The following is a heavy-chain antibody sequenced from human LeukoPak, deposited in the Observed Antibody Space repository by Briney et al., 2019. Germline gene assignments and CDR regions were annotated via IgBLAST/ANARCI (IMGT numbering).Heavy chain of an antibody. CDR1: GFTFSHYW. CDR2: VNNDGSST. CDR3: AKHDYGDYGRLRSGKYFDY. Sequence: GGSLRLSCAASGFTFSHYWMHWVRQVPGKGLVWVSHVNNDGSSTTYADSVKGRFTISRDNAKNTLYLQMNSLRAEDTAVYYCAKHDYGDYGRLRSGKYFDYWGQGTLVTVSS. J-gene: IGHJ4*02. D-gene: IGHD4-17*01. V-gene: IGHV3-74*01.